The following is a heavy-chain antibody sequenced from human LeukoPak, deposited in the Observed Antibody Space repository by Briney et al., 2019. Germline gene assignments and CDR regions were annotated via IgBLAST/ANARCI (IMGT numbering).Heavy chain of an antibody. CDR3: SHTSSSPVGLFDY. D-gene: IGHD6-6*01. Sequence: SETLSLTCTVSGGSISSNYYYWGWIRQSPGKGLDGIGSIYYSGSTYYNPSLKSRVTISVDTSKNQFSLNLSSVTAADTAVYYCSHTSSSPVGLFDYWGRGTLVTVSS. CDR1: GGSISSNYYY. CDR2: IYYSGST. V-gene: IGHV4-39*01. J-gene: IGHJ4*02.